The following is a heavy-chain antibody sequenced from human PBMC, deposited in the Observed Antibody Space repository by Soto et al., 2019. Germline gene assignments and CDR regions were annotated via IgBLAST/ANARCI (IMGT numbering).Heavy chain of an antibody. CDR3: ARGRYCSSTSCSYYYHYFMDF. CDR2: INHSGST. Sequence: SETLSLTCAVYGGSFSGYYWSWIRQPPGKGLEWIGEINHSGSTNYNPSLKSRVTISVDTSKNQFSLKLSSVTAADTAVYYCARGRYCSSTSCSYYYHYFMDFWGKGSTVIVSS. J-gene: IGHJ6*03. D-gene: IGHD2-2*01. V-gene: IGHV4-34*01. CDR1: GGSFSGYY.